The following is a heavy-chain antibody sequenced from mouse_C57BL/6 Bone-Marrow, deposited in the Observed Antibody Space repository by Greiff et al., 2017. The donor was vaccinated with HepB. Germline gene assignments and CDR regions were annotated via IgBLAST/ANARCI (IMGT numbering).Heavy chain of an antibody. CDR3: ASPVYYYGSSGRNFDV. J-gene: IGHJ1*03. CDR1: GYTFTSYW. CDR2: IHPNSGST. Sequence: QVQLQQSGAELVKPGASVKLSCKASGYTFTSYWMHWVKQRPGQGLEWIGMIHPNSGSTNYNEKFKSKATLTVDKSSSTAYMQLSSLTSEDSAVYYCASPVYYYGSSGRNFDVWGTGTTVTVSS. V-gene: IGHV1-64*01. D-gene: IGHD1-1*01.